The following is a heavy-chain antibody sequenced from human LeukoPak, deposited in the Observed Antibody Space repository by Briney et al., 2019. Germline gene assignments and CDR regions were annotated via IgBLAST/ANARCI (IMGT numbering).Heavy chain of an antibody. CDR3: ARVGDGYNFYYFDY. J-gene: IGHJ4*02. CDR1: GFTFSSYG. D-gene: IGHD5-24*01. Sequence: GGSLRLSCAASGFTFSSYGMSWVRQAPGKGLEWVANIKQDGSEKYYVDSVKGRFTISRDNAKNSLYLQMNSLRAEDTAVYYCARVGDGYNFYYFDYWGQGTLVTVSS. V-gene: IGHV3-7*01. CDR2: IKQDGSEK.